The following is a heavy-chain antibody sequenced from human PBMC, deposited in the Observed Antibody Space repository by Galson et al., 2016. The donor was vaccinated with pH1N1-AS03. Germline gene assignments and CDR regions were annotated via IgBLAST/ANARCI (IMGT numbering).Heavy chain of an antibody. V-gene: IGHV3-30*02. CDR2: IRLDETEI. CDR1: GFTFSTYG. J-gene: IGHJ5*02. D-gene: IGHD2-21*01. Sequence: SLRLSCAASGFTFSTYGMNWVRQAPGKGLEWVAMIRLDETEIYYGDSVKGRFTISRDNFKNTVYLHMNSLTPEDTAFYYCAKDYATGWCNWFDPWGQGTLVTVSS. CDR3: AKDYATGWCNWFDP.